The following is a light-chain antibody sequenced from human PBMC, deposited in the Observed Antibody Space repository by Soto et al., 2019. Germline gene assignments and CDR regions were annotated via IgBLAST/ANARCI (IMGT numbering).Light chain of an antibody. V-gene: IGKV1-5*01. Sequence: DIQMTQSPSTLSASVGDRVTITCRASQTISSWLAWYQQLPGKAPKLLIYDAYTLETGVPSRFSGSGSGTDFTLTISSLQADDFATYYCQQYDSYSWTLGQGTKVDTK. CDR2: DAY. CDR3: QQYDSYSWT. CDR1: QTISSW. J-gene: IGKJ1*01.